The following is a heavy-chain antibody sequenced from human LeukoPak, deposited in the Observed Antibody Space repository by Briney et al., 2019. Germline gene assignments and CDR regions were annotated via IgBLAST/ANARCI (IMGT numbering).Heavy chain of an antibody. Sequence: GGSLRLFCAASGFTFSSYAMSWVRQAPGKGLEWVSAISGSGGSTYYADSVKGRFTISRDNSKNTLYLQMNSLRAEDTAVYYCAKDLERPMVRGVIGENYWGQGTLVTVSS. V-gene: IGHV3-23*01. CDR1: GFTFSSYA. CDR2: ISGSGGST. D-gene: IGHD3-10*01. J-gene: IGHJ4*02. CDR3: AKDLERPMVRGVIGENY.